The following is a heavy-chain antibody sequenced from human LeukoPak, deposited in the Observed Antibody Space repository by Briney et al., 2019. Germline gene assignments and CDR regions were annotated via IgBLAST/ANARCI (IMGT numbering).Heavy chain of an antibody. CDR3: ARGVVTPSEYYFDY. D-gene: IGHD4-23*01. CDR2: IIPILGIA. J-gene: IGHJ4*02. V-gene: IGHV1-69*04. CDR1: GGTFSSYA. Sequence: ASVKVSCKASGGTFSSYAISWVRQAPGQGLEWMGRIIPILGIANYAQKFQGRVTITTDESTSTAYMELSSLRSEDTAVYYCARGVVTPSEYYFDYWGQGTLVTVSS.